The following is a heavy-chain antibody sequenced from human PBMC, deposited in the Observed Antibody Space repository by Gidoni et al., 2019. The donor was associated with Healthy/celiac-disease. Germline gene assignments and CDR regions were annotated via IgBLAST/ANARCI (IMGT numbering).Heavy chain of an antibody. CDR3: AREYYDSPSGLDP. CDR2: IWYDGSNK. Sequence: QVQLVESGGGVVQPGRSLRLSCAASGFTFSSYGMHWVRQAPGKGLEWVAVIWYDGSNKYYADSVKGRFTISRDNSKNTLYLQMNSLRAEDTAVYYCAREYYDSPSGLDPWGQGTLVTVSS. CDR1: GFTFSSYG. D-gene: IGHD3-22*01. V-gene: IGHV3-33*01. J-gene: IGHJ5*02.